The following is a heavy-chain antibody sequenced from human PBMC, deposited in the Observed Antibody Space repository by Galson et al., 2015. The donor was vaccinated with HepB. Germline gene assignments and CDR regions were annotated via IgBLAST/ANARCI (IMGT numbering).Heavy chain of an antibody. V-gene: IGHV3-23*01. CDR3: AKVRGGSSSFDY. J-gene: IGHJ4*02. CDR1: GLTFSSYA. CDR2: LSDKGDSI. Sequence: SLRLSCAVSGLTFSSYAVSWVRQAPGKGLECVSTLSDKGDSIHYADSVKGRFTISRDKSKNTLYLQMNSLRAEDTAVYYCAKVRGGSSSFDYWGQGILVTVSS. D-gene: IGHD1-26*01.